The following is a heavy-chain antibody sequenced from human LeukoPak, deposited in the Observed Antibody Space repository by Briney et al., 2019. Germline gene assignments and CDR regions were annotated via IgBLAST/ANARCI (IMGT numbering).Heavy chain of an antibody. CDR1: GGTFSSYA. CDR3: ARAPDPDYYGSGSSQNPTYYFDY. D-gene: IGHD3-10*01. J-gene: IGHJ4*02. V-gene: IGHV1-69*13. Sequence: ASVKVSCKASGGTFSSYAISWVRQAPGQGLEWMGGIIPIFGTANYAQKFQGRVTITADESTSSAYMELSSLRSEDTAVYYCARAPDPDYYGSGSSQNPTYYFDYWGQGTLVTVSS. CDR2: IIPIFGTA.